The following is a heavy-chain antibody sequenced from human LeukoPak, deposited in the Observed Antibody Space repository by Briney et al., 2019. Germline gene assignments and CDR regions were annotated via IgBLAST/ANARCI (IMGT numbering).Heavy chain of an antibody. J-gene: IGHJ4*02. CDR1: GYTFTSYD. Sequence: ASVKVSCKASGYTFTSYDISWVRQAPGQGLEWMGWISAYNGNTNYAQKLQGRVTLTTDTSTSTAYMDLRSLRSDDTAVYYCARHSPTGYFDYWGQGTLVTVSS. CDR2: ISAYNGNT. CDR3: ARHSPTGYFDY. D-gene: IGHD4-17*01. V-gene: IGHV1-18*01.